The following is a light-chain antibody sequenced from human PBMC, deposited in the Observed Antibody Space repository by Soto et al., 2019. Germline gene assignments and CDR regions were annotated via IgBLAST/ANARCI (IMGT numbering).Light chain of an antibody. J-gene: IGKJ1*01. V-gene: IGKV1-5*03. CDR1: QSVSRW. CDR3: QQYNDNWT. Sequence: DIQITQSPSTLSASVGDRVTITCRASQSVSRWLAWYQQKPGKAPKLLIYKASTLESGVPSRFGGSGSGTEFTLDISSLQPDDSATYYCQQYNDNWTFGQGTKVDIK. CDR2: KAS.